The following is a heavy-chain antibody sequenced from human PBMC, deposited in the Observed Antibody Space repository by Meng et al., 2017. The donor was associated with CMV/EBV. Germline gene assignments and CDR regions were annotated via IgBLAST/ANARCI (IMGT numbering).Heavy chain of an antibody. CDR1: GFSLITSGVG. V-gene: IGHV2-5*01. J-gene: IGHJ4*02. D-gene: IGHD3-10*01. CDR3: AHRSNFYGSGSRSFDY. Sequence: SGPTLVKPTQTLTLTCTFPGFSLITSGVGVGWIRQPPGKALEWLAVIYWNGDKRYRPSLESRLSITRDTSKNQVVLTMTNMDPVDTATYYSAHRSNFYGSGSRSFDYWGQGTLVTVSS. CDR2: IYWNGDK.